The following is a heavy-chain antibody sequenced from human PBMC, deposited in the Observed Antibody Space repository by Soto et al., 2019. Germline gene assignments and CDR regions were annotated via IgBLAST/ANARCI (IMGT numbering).Heavy chain of an antibody. CDR1: GGSFSGYY. J-gene: IGHJ6*02. Sequence: SETLSLTCAVYGGSFSGYYWSWIRQPPGKGLEWIGEINHSGSTNYNPSLKSRVTISVDTSKNQFSLKLSSVTAADTAVYYCARGGRWQTDYYYYGMDVWGQGTTVTVSS. CDR3: ARGGRWQTDYYYYGMDV. CDR2: INHSGST. D-gene: IGHD4-17*01. V-gene: IGHV4-34*01.